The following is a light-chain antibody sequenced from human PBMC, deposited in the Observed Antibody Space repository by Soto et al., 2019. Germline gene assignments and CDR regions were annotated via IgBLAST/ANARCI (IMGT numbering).Light chain of an antibody. CDR1: HNVSSTY. Sequence: EIVLTQSPGTLSLSPGERATLSCRASHNVSSTYLAWYQQKPGQAPRLLIYGASSRATGIPDRFSGSGSGTDFTLPISRLEPEDLAVYSCKQYGSSPPYTFGQGTRLEIK. J-gene: IGKJ2*01. CDR3: KQYGSSPPYT. CDR2: GAS. V-gene: IGKV3-20*01.